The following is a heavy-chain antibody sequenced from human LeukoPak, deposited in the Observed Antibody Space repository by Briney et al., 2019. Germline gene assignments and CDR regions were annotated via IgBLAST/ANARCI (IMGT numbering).Heavy chain of an antibody. CDR1: GYTFTSYG. V-gene: IGHV1-18*01. Sequence: ASVKVSCKASGYTFTSYGISWVRQAPGQGLEWMGWISAYNGNTNYAQKLQGRVTMTTDTTTSTAYMELRSLRSDDTAVYYCARDFATPRAFDYWGQGTLVTVSS. CDR2: ISAYNGNT. CDR3: ARDFATPRAFDY. D-gene: IGHD1-26*01. J-gene: IGHJ4*02.